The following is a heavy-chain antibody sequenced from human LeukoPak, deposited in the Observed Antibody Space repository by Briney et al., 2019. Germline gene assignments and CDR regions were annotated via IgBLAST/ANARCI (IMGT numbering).Heavy chain of an antibody. CDR3: ARFRITIFGVVNWFDP. CDR1: GYTFTSYG. J-gene: IGHJ5*02. CDR2: ISAYNGNT. V-gene: IGHV1-18*01. D-gene: IGHD3-3*01. Sequence: ASVKASCKASGYTFTSYGISWVRQAPGQGLEWMGWISAYNGNTNYAQKLQGRVTMTTDTSTSTAYMELRSLRSDDTAVYYCARFRITIFGVVNWFDPWGQGTLVTVSS.